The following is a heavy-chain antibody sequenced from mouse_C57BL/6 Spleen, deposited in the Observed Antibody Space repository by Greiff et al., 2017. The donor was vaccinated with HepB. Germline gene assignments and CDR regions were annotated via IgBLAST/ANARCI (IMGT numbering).Heavy chain of an antibody. V-gene: IGHV1-69*01. CDR2: IDPSDSYT. Sequence: QVQLQQPGAELVMPGASVKLSCKASGYTFTSYWMHWVKQRPGQGLEWIGEIDPSDSYTNYNQKFKGKSTFTVDKSSSAAYMQLSSLTSEDSAVYYCARIREPSYYAMDYWGQGTSVTVSS. CDR3: ARIREPSYYAMDY. J-gene: IGHJ4*01. D-gene: IGHD3-2*02. CDR1: GYTFTSYW.